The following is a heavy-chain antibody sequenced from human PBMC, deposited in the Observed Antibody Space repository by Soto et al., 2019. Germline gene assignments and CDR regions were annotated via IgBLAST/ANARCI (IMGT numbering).Heavy chain of an antibody. V-gene: IGHV4-4*02. J-gene: IGHJ2*01. Sequence: QVQLQESGPGLVKPSGTLSLTCAVSSGSISSSNWWSWVRQPPGKGLEWIGEIYHSGSTNYNPSLKSRVTISVDKSKNQFSPKLSSVTAADTAVYYCARVVYSSGWGVYFDLWGRGTLVTVSS. D-gene: IGHD6-19*01. CDR3: ARVVYSSGWGVYFDL. CDR1: SGSISSSNW. CDR2: IYHSGST.